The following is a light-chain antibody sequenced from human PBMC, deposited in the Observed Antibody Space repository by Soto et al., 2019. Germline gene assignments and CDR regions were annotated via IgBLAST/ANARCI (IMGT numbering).Light chain of an antibody. J-gene: IGKJ2*01. CDR2: GAS. CDR3: QQYDSSPYT. Sequence: EIVLTQSPGTLFLSPGERVTLSCRASQSVSSSYLAWYQQKPGQAPRLLIYGASSRATGIPDRFSGSGSGTDFTLTIIRLEPEDFAVYYCQQYDSSPYTFGQGTKLEIK. V-gene: IGKV3-20*01. CDR1: QSVSSSY.